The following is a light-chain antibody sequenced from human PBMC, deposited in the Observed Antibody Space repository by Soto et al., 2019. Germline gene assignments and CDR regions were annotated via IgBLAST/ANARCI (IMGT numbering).Light chain of an antibody. J-gene: IGKJ2*01. CDR2: EAS. CDR3: QQRYNKRPIYT. CDR1: QNINSY. V-gene: IGKV3-11*01. Sequence: EIVLTQSSATLSLSPGERATLSCRAGQNINSYLAWYQQKPGQPPRLLIYEASTMATGIPARFSGSGSGTDFTLTLTSIEPEDFDVYYCQQRYNKRPIYTFGQGTKLEIK.